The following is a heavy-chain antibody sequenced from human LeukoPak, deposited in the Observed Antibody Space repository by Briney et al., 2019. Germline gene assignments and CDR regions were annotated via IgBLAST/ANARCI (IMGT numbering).Heavy chain of an antibody. V-gene: IGHV1-69*13. Sequence: ASVKVSCKASGGTFSSYAISWVRQAPGQGREWMGGIIPIFGTANYAQKFQGRVTITADESTSTAYMELSSLRSEDTAVYYCARDLSGADYGDYGALRYWGQGTLVTVSS. CDR3: ARDLSGADYGDYGALRY. CDR2: IIPIFGTA. J-gene: IGHJ4*02. D-gene: IGHD4-17*01. CDR1: GGTFSSYA.